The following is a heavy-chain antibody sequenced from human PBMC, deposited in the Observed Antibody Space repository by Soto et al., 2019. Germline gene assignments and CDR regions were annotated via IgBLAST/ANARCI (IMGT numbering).Heavy chain of an antibody. CDR2: IKQDGSEK. D-gene: IGHD3-16*01. V-gene: IGHV3-7*01. J-gene: IGHJ6*02. CDR1: GFTFIDSW. Sequence: PWGSLRLSCAASGFTFIDSWMDLFRQAPWKGPEWVANIKQDGSEKNYVDSVKGRFTISRDNAKNSLYLQMNSLRAEDTAVYYCASLGRHGWGQGTTVTVSS. CDR3: ASLGRHG.